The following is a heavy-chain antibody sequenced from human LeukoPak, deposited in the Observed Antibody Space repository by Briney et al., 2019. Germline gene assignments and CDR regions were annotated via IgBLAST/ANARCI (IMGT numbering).Heavy chain of an antibody. V-gene: IGHV4-59*01. J-gene: IGHJ3*02. Sequence: SETLTLTCTVSGGSISSYYWSWIRQPPGKGLEWIGYIYYSGRTNYNPPLKSRVTISVDTSKNQFSLKLSSVTAADTAVYYCARARSVLLWFGEFPPAAFGIWGQGTMVTVSS. CDR2: IYYSGRT. D-gene: IGHD3-10*01. CDR1: GGSISSYY. CDR3: ARARSVLLWFGEFPPAAFGI.